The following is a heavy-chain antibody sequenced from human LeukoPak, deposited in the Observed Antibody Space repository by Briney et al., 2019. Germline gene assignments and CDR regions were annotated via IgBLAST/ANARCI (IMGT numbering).Heavy chain of an antibody. V-gene: IGHV4-39*01. CDR1: GGSISSSNYY. CDR3: ARTLGWASSRYPFDG. Sequence: PSETLSLTCTVSGGSISSSNYYWGWIRQPPGKGLEWIGSMYYSGNTDYNPSLKSRVAISVDTSKNQFSLKVNSVTAADTAVYYCARTLGWASSRYPFDGWGQGTLVTVSS. D-gene: IGHD3-16*02. J-gene: IGHJ4*02. CDR2: MYYSGNT.